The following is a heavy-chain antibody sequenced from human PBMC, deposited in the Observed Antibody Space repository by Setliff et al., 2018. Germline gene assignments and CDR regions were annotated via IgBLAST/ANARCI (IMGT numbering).Heavy chain of an antibody. CDR2: IYIGGSA. CDR1: GGSFSGYY. CDR3: AREQWLDPPGYYYMDV. Sequence: SETLSLTCGVYGGSFSGYYWSWIRQPPGKWLEWIGHIYIGGSANYNPSLKSRVTMSIDTSKNQFSLKLNSVTAADMAVYYCAREQWLDPPGYYYMDVWAKGTTVTVSS. D-gene: IGHD6-19*01. V-gene: IGHV4-59*10. J-gene: IGHJ6*03.